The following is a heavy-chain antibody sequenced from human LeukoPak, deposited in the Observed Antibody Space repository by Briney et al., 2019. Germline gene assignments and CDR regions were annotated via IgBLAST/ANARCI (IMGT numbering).Heavy chain of an antibody. CDR1: GGTFSSYA. D-gene: IGHD6-19*01. Sequence: ASVKVSCKASGGTFSSYAISWVRQAPGQGLEWMGRIIPIFGTANYAQKFQGRVTITTDESTSTAYTELSSLRSEDTAVYYCARETTEYSSGWYKVEGYFDYWGQGTLVTVSS. V-gene: IGHV1-69*05. J-gene: IGHJ4*02. CDR2: IIPIFGTA. CDR3: ARETTEYSSGWYKVEGYFDY.